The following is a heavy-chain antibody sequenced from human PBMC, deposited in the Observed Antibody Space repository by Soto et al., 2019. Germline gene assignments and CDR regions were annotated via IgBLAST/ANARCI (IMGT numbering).Heavy chain of an antibody. Sequence: QVQLVQSGAEVKKPGASVKVSCKASGYSFTSYGISWVPQAPGQGLEWMGWVSAYNGNRKYAQKFQGRVTMTTDTSTSTAYMELRSLRSHDTAVYYCARNLGGVPDYWGQGTLVTVSS. CDR2: VSAYNGNR. J-gene: IGHJ4*02. D-gene: IGHD3-10*01. CDR3: ARNLGGVPDY. CDR1: GYSFTSYG. V-gene: IGHV1-18*01.